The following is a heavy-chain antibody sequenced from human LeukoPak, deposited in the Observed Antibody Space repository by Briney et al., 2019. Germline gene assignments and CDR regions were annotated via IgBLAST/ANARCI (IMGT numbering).Heavy chain of an antibody. D-gene: IGHD1-14*01. CDR3: ARGRGLAGLNWFDP. CDR1: GGSFSDYY. CDR2: INHSGST. J-gene: IGHJ5*02. V-gene: IGHV4-34*01. Sequence: SETLSLTCVVYGGSFSDYYWNWIRQPPGKGLEWIGEINHSGSTNYSPSLKSRVTISVDTSKNQFSLKMSSVTAADTAIYYCARGRGLAGLNWFDPWGQGTLVTVSS.